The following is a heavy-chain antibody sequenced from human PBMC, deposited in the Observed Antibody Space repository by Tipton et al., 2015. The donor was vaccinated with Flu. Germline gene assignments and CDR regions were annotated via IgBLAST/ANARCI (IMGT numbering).Heavy chain of an antibody. Sequence: SLRLSCAASGSTFSGSAMHWVRQASGKGLEWVGHIRSKANSYATAYAESVKGRFTISRDDSQNTAYLQMNSLKTEDTAVYYCTRHPDPDLWSGPSPFDSWGQGTLVTVSS. CDR2: IRSKANSYAT. J-gene: IGHJ4*02. CDR1: GSTFSGSA. D-gene: IGHD3-3*01. CDR3: TRHPDPDLWSGPSPFDS. V-gene: IGHV3-73*01.